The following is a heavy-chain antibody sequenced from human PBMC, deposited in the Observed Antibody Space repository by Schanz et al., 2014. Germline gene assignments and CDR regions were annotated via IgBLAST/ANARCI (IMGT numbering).Heavy chain of an antibody. CDR1: GFTFSNHA. D-gene: IGHD6-19*01. CDR3: ARDLISSGWYG. CDR2: LTGSGGGT. J-gene: IGHJ4*02. V-gene: IGHV3-23*01. Sequence: EVHLLESGGGLVQPGGSLRLSCAASGFTFSNHALSWVRQAPGKGLEWVSSLTGSGGGTYYADSVRGRFAISRDNSKNTLYLEMNSLRAEDTAVYYCARDLISSGWYGWGQGTLVTVSS.